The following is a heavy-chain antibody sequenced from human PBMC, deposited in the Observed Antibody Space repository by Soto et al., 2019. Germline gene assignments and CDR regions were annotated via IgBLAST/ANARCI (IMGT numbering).Heavy chain of an antibody. V-gene: IGHV2-5*02. CDR3: AHSRTMVRGVIIMVHAPYYFDY. CDR1: RSSGVG. CDR2: IYWDDDK. J-gene: IGHJ4*02. D-gene: IGHD3-10*01. Sequence: RSSGVGVGWIRQPPGKALEWLALIYWDDDKRYSPSLKSRLTITKDTSKNQVVLTMTNMDPVDTATYYCAHSRTMVRGVIIMVHAPYYFDYWGQGTLVTVSS.